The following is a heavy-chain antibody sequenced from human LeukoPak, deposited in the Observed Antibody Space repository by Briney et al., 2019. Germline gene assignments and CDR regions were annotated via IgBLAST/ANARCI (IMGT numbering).Heavy chain of an antibody. V-gene: IGHV4-59*11. D-gene: IGHD3/OR15-3a*01. J-gene: IGHJ6*03. Sequence: SETLSLTCAVSGASISSHYWSWIRQPPGKGLEWIGYTSGSISDNPSLKSRVAVSVNPSQNQVSLSLTSVTAADTAVYYCARVLAIFGLDTTDFYMDVWGTGTTVTVYS. CDR1: GASISSHY. CDR3: ARVLAIFGLDTTDFYMDV. CDR2: TSGSI.